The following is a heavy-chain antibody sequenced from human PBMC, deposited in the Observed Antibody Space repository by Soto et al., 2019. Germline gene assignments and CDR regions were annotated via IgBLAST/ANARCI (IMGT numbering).Heavy chain of an antibody. CDR3: ARHDYGDFGGMDV. V-gene: IGHV4-39*01. D-gene: IGHD4-17*01. Sequence: QLQLQESGPGLVKPSETLSLTCTVSGGSISSSSYYWGWMRQPPGKGLEWVGSICYSGSTYYNPSLKSRVNLSVETSKNQFSLKLSSVTAADTAVYYCARHDYGDFGGMDVWGQGTTVTVSS. CDR1: GGSISSSSYY. J-gene: IGHJ6*02. CDR2: ICYSGST.